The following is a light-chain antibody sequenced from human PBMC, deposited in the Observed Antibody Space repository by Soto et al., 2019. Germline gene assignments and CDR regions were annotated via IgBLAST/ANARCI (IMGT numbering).Light chain of an antibody. V-gene: IGLV2-14*01. CDR2: DVS. J-gene: IGLJ1*01. CDR1: SSDVGGYNY. CDR3: SSYPSSSTLVV. Sequence: QSVLNQPASVSGSPGQSITISCTGNSSDVGGYNYVSWYQQHPGKAPKLMIYDVSNQPSGVSNRFSGSKSGNTASLTISGLQAEDEADYYCSSYPSSSTLVVFGTGTKVTVL.